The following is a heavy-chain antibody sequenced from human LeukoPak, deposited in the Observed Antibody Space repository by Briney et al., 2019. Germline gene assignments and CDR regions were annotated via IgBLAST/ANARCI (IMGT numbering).Heavy chain of an antibody. CDR1: GFTFSSYE. Sequence: AGGSLRLSCAASGFTFSSYEMNRVRQAPGKGLEWVSYISSSGSTIYYADSVKGRSTISRDNAKNSLYLQMNSLRAEDTAVYYCAELGITMIGGVWGKGTTVTISS. CDR2: ISSSGSTI. CDR3: AELGITMIGGV. J-gene: IGHJ6*04. V-gene: IGHV3-48*03. D-gene: IGHD3-10*02.